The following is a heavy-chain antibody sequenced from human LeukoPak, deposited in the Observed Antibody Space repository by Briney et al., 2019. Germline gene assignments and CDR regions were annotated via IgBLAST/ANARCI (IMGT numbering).Heavy chain of an antibody. Sequence: QPGGSLRLSCAASGFTFSNYWMSWVRQAPGKGLEWVANIKQDGSEKYYVDSVKGRFTISRDNAKNSLYLQMNSLRAEDTAVYYCARGGSATYWCDYWGQGTLVTDSS. CDR2: IKQDGSEK. CDR1: GFTFSNYW. V-gene: IGHV3-7*04. CDR3: ARGGSATYWCDY. J-gene: IGHJ4*02. D-gene: IGHD3-10*01.